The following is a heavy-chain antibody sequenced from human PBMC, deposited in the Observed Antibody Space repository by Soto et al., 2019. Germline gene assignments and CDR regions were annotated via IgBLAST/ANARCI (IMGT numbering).Heavy chain of an antibody. V-gene: IGHV1-2*02. CDR1: GYTFTGHY. CDR3: GRGRSGQIVVFY. J-gene: IGHJ4*02. CDR2: IGPESGAT. D-gene: IGHD1-26*01. Sequence: ASVKVSCKASGYTFTGHYIHWVRQAPEQGPEWMGEIGPESGATRYAQKFQGRVTMTMDTSVTTVYLELKNLSPDDTAVYYCGRGRSGQIVVFYWGQGTPVTVSS.